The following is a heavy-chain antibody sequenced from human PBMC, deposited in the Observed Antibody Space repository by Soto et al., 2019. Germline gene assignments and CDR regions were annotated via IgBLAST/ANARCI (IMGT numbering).Heavy chain of an antibody. V-gene: IGHV3-13*01. CDR1: GYTLRTYD. J-gene: IGHJ6*02. Sequence: GGSLRLSCAASGYTLRTYDMHWVRQVIGKGLEWVSVIGAGGDTYYADSVKGRFTIPREAAKNSLYLQMNSLRAEDTAVYYCARGGDSSSSFYYYYGMDVWGQGTTVTVSS. CDR2: IGAGGDT. CDR3: ARGGDSSSSFYYYYGMDV. D-gene: IGHD6-6*01.